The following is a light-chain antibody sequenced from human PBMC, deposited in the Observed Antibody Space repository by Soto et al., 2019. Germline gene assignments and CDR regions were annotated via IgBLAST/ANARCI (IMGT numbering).Light chain of an antibody. CDR2: EVS. J-gene: IGLJ1*01. CDR1: SSDIGGYNY. V-gene: IGLV2-8*01. CDR3: SAYGGSDNFGV. Sequence: QSALTQPPSASGSPGQSVTISCTGTSSDIGGYNYVSWYQQHPGKAPKLMIYEVSKRPSGVPDRFSGSKSGNTASLTVSGLQAEDEADDYCSAYGGSDNFGVFGTGTKLTVL.